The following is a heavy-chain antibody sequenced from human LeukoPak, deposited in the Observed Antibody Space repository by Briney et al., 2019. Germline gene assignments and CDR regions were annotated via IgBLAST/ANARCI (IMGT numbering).Heavy chain of an antibody. Sequence: GASVKVSCKASGYIFTNYYMHWVRQAPGQGLEWMGGIIPIFGTANYAQKFQGRVTITADESTSTAYMELSSLRSEDTAVYYCARDPGRDGYNYYFDYWGQGTLVTVSS. CDR2: IIPIFGTA. V-gene: IGHV1-69*13. CDR3: ARDPGRDGYNYYFDY. J-gene: IGHJ4*02. D-gene: IGHD5-24*01. CDR1: GYIFTNYY.